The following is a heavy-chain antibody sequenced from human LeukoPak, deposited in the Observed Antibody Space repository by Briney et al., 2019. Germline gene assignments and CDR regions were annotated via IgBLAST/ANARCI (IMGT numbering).Heavy chain of an antibody. CDR2: INAGNGNT. D-gene: IGHD6-6*01. CDR3: AMLVRTSAFDI. J-gene: IGHJ3*02. Sequence: ASVKVPCKASGYTFTSYAMHWVRQAPGQRLEWMGWINAGNGNTKYSQKFQGRVTITRDTSTSTAYMELRSLRSDDTAVYYCAMLVRTSAFDIWGQGTMVTVSS. V-gene: IGHV1-3*01. CDR1: GYTFTSYA.